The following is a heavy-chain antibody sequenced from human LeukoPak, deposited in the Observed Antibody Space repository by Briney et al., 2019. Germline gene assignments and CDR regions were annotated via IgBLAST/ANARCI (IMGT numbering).Heavy chain of an antibody. J-gene: IGHJ4*02. CDR1: GFTFSSYA. Sequence: GGSLRLSCAASGFTFSSYAMSWVRQAPGKGLEWVSAISGSGGSTYYADSVKGRFTISRDNSKNTPYLQMNSLRAEDTAVYYCANPRFGELFPLDYWGQGTLVTVSS. D-gene: IGHD3-10*01. CDR2: ISGSGGST. CDR3: ANPRFGELFPLDY. V-gene: IGHV3-23*01.